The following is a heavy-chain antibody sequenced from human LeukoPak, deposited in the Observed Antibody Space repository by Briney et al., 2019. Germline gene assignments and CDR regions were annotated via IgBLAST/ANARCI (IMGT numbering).Heavy chain of an antibody. CDR1: GYTFTGYY. V-gene: IGHV1-2*02. Sequence: ASVTVSCKASGYTFTGYYINWVRQAPGQGPERMGWIYPNSGGTEYSQEFQGTVTMTRDTSISTAYMELSRLRSDDTAVYYCARDPERWTSVWFAYWGQGTLVTVSS. CDR3: ARDPERWTSVWFAY. CDR2: IYPNSGGT. J-gene: IGHJ5*01. D-gene: IGHD1-1*01.